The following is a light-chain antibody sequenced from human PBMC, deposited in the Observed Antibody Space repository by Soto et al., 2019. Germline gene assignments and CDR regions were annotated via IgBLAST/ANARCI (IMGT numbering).Light chain of an antibody. V-gene: IGKV3-20*01. CDR3: QQYGSSVT. CDR1: QSVSSSY. J-gene: IGKJ3*01. CDR2: GAS. Sequence: EIVLTQSPGTLSLSPGERATLSCRASQSVSSSYLAWYQQKPGQAPRLLIYGASSRATGIPDRFSGGGSGADFPLTISRLGPEDSAVYYCQQYGSSVTFGPGTKVDIK.